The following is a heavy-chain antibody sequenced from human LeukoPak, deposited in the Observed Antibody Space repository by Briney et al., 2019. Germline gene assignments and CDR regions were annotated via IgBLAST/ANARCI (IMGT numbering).Heavy chain of an antibody. D-gene: IGHD3-22*01. Sequence: GGSLRLSCAASGFTFSSYAMSWVRQAPGKGLEWVSSISSSSSYIYYADSVKGRFTISRDNAKNSLYLQMNSLRAEDTAVYYCARDLAPGEYYYDSSGYYDAFDIWGQGTMVTVSS. CDR3: ARDLAPGEYYYDSSGYYDAFDI. J-gene: IGHJ3*02. CDR1: GFTFSSYA. CDR2: ISSSSSYI. V-gene: IGHV3-21*01.